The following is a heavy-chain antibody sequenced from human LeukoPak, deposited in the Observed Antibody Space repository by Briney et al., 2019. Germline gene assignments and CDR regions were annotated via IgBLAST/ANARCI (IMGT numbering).Heavy chain of an antibody. CDR1: GYTFTGYY. V-gene: IGHV1-2*02. J-gene: IGHJ6*03. D-gene: IGHD2-2*02. CDR2: INPNSGGT. Sequence: ASVKVSCKASGYTFTGYYMHWVRQAPGQGLEWMGWINPNSGGTNYAQKFQGRVTMTRDTSISTAYMELSRLRSDDTAVYYCARDRVPAAIKLYYYYYYMDVWGKGTTVTVSS. CDR3: ARDRVPAAIKLYYYYYYMDV.